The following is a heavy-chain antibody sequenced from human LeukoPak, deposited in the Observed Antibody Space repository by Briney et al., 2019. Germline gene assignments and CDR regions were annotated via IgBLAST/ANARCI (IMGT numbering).Heavy chain of an antibody. CDR3: ARERVDTADD. Sequence: PGGSLRLSCAASGFTFSSYGMHWVRQAPGKGLEWVSAISGSGGSTYYADSVKGRFTISRDNAKNSLYLQMNSLRAEDTAVYYCARERVDTADDWGQGTLVTVSS. J-gene: IGHJ4*02. CDR2: ISGSGGST. D-gene: IGHD5-18*01. V-gene: IGHV3-21*01. CDR1: GFTFSSYG.